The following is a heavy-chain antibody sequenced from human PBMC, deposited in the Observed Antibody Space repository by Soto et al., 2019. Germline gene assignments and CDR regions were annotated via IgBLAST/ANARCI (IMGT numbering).Heavy chain of an antibody. Sequence: EVQLVESGGGLVQPGGSLRLSCAASGFTFSSYWMHWVRQAPGKGLVWVSRINSDGSSTYYADSVKGRFTISRDNXXXXLYLXMXSLRAEDTAVYYCARDFGYWGQGTLVTVSS. V-gene: IGHV3-74*01. D-gene: IGHD3-10*01. CDR1: GFTFSSYW. J-gene: IGHJ4*02. CDR3: ARDFGY. CDR2: INSDGSST.